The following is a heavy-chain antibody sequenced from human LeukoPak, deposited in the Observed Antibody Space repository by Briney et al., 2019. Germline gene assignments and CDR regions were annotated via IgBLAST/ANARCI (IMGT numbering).Heavy chain of an antibody. D-gene: IGHD3-10*01. J-gene: IGHJ5*02. CDR1: GYTFTGYY. CDR3: ASLTYGSGSYYNLGWFDP. Sequence: ASVKVSSKASGYTFTGYYMHWVRQAPGQGLEWMGRINPNSGGTNYAQKFQGRVTMTRDTSISTAYMELSRLRSDDTAVYYCASLTYGSGSYYNLGWFDPWGQGTLVTVSS. V-gene: IGHV1-2*06. CDR2: INPNSGGT.